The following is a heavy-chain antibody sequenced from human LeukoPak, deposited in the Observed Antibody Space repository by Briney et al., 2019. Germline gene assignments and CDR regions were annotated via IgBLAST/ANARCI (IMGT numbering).Heavy chain of an antibody. CDR3: AAVFGSGYYYYFDY. J-gene: IGHJ4*02. Sequence: SVKVSCKASGFSFSSSSMQWVRQARGQRLEWIGWLAVGSGNTNYAQKFQGRVTITRDLSTSTAYMELSSLRSEDTALYYCAAVFGSGYYYYFDYRGQGSLVTVSS. CDR1: GFSFSSSS. V-gene: IGHV1-58*02. D-gene: IGHD3-22*01. CDR2: LAVGSGNT.